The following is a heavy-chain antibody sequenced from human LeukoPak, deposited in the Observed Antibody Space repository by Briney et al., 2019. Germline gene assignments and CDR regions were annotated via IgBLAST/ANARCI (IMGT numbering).Heavy chain of an antibody. V-gene: IGHV4-4*07. CDR1: GGSISSYY. Sequence: SETLSLTCTVSGGSISSYYWSWIRQPAGKGLERIGRIYTSGSTNYNPSLKSRVTMSVDTSKNQFSLKLSSVTAADTAVYYCVRGGDPEAFDYWGQGTLVTVSS. D-gene: IGHD5-12*01. J-gene: IGHJ4*02. CDR3: VRGGDPEAFDY. CDR2: IYTSGST.